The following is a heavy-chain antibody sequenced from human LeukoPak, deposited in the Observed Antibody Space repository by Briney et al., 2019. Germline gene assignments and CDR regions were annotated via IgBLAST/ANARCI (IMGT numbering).Heavy chain of an antibody. CDR1: GYTFTKYV. CDR2: INAGNGDT. J-gene: IGHJ4*02. D-gene: IGHD2-21*01. Sequence: ASVKVSCKASGYTFTKYVVHWVRQAPGQRPEWMGWINAGNGDTKYSRNFQDRVTITRDTSANTAYMELSSLTSEDTALYYCARDDCGDTCYPWGYWGQGTLVTVSS. V-gene: IGHV1-3*01. CDR3: ARDDCGDTCYPWGY.